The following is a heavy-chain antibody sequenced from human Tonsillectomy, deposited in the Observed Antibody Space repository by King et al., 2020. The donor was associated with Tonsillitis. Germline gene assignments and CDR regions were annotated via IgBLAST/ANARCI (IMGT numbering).Heavy chain of an antibody. J-gene: IGHJ5*02. CDR3: ARESETMAAWGSWFDP. D-gene: IGHD5-24*01. V-gene: IGHV4-59*01. CDR1: GDSISSDY. Sequence: QLQLQESGPGLVKPSETLSLTCTVSGDSISSDYWSWIRQPPGKGLEWIGYISYSGITNYNPSLKSRVTISVDTSKNQFSLRLTSVTAADTAMYYCARESETMAAWGSWFDPWGQGTLVTVSS. CDR2: ISYSGIT.